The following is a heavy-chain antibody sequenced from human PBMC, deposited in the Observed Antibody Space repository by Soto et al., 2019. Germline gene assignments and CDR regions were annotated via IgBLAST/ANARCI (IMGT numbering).Heavy chain of an antibody. Sequence: GGSLRLSCVVSGFIFSSSAMNWVRQAPGKGLEWVSTISGSGVSKYYADSVKGRFTISRDSSNNTVSLQMNSLRAEDAAVYYCAKDRSPGATTWNVYWGQGTLVTVS. V-gene: IGHV3-23*01. D-gene: IGHD1-26*01. CDR1: GFIFSSSA. J-gene: IGHJ4*02. CDR2: ISGSGVSK. CDR3: AKDRSPGATTWNVY.